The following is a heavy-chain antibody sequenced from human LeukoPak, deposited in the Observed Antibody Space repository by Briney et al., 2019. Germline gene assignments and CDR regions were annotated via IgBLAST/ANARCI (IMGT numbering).Heavy chain of an antibody. CDR2: INHSGST. CDR1: GGSFSGYY. Sequence: SETLSLTCAVYGGSFSGYYWSWIRQPPGKGLEWIGEINHSGSTNYNPSLKSRVTISVDTSKNQFSLKLSSVTAADTAVYYCARMGTYYDFWSGYSRPAWGQGTLVTVSP. D-gene: IGHD3-3*01. V-gene: IGHV4-34*01. CDR3: ARMGTYYDFWSGYSRPA. J-gene: IGHJ5*02.